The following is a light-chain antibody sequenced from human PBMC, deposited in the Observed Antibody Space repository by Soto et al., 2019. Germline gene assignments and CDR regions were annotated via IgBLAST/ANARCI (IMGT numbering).Light chain of an antibody. CDR1: KSVSSN. J-gene: IGKJ2*01. Sequence: EIVMTQSPATLSVSPGERVTLSCRASKSVSSNLARYKQKPGQAPRLLIYGASTRATGIPARFSGSGSGTEFTLTISSLQSEDFVVYYCQQYNNWPLYTFGQGTKLEIK. V-gene: IGKV3-15*01. CDR3: QQYNNWPLYT. CDR2: GAS.